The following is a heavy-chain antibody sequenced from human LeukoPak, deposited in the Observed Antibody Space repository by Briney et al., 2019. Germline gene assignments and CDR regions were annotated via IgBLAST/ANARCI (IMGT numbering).Heavy chain of an antibody. J-gene: IGHJ5*02. CDR1: GYTFTGYY. CDR3: ARDQVADDSLPLDP. CDR2: INPNSGGT. Sequence: GASVKVSCKASGYTFTGYYMHWVRQAPGQGLEWMGWINPNSGGTNYAQKFQGRVTMTRDTSISTAYMELSRLRSDDTAVYYCARDQVADDSLPLDPWGQGALVTVSS. D-gene: IGHD3-16*01. V-gene: IGHV1-2*02.